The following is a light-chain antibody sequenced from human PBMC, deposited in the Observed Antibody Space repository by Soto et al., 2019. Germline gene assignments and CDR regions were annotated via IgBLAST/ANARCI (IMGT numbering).Light chain of an antibody. CDR1: QSVSSN. CDR3: QQYNNWLGT. V-gene: IGKV3-15*01. Sequence: EVVMPQSPATLSVSPGERATLSCRASQSVSSNLAWYQQKPGQAPRLLIHGASTRATGIPARFSGSGSGTEFTLTISSLQSEDFAVYYCQQYNNWLGTFGQVTKVEIK. J-gene: IGKJ1*01. CDR2: GAS.